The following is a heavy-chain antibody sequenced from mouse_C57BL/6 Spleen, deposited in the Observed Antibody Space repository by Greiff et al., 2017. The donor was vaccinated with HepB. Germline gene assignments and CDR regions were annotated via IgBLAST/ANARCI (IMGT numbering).Heavy chain of an antibody. J-gene: IGHJ4*01. D-gene: IGHD1-1*01. V-gene: IGHV1-15*01. CDR1: GYTFTDYE. CDR2: IDPETGGT. CDR3: TSPVDYAMDY. Sequence: VQVVESGAELVRPGASVTLSCKASGYTFTDYEMHWVKQTPVHGLEWIGAIDPETGGTAYNQKFKGKAILTADKSSSTAYMELRSLTSEDSAVYYSTSPVDYAMDYWGQGTSVTVSS.